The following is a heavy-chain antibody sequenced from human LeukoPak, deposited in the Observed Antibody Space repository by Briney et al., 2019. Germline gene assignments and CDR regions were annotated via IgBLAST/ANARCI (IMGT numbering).Heavy chain of an antibody. CDR3: ARDLDVDIVATIPTVVDY. CDR1: GYTFSNYD. CDR2: INPNSGGT. Sequence: GASVKVSCKASGYTFSNYDINWVRQAPGQGLEWMGWINPNSGGTNYAQKFQGRVTMTRDTSISTAYMELSRLRSDDTAVYYCARDLDVDIVATIPTVVDYWGQGTLVTVSS. D-gene: IGHD5-12*01. J-gene: IGHJ4*02. V-gene: IGHV1-2*02.